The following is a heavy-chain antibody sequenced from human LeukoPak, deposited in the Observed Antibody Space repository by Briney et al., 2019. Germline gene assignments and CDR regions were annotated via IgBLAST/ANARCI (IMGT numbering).Heavy chain of an antibody. V-gene: IGHV1-69*05. J-gene: IGHJ4*02. CDR3: ARRGVLWELLL. CDR2: IIPIFGTA. D-gene: IGHD1-26*01. CDR1: GGTFSSYA. Sequence: ASVKGSCKASGGTFSSYAISWVRQAPGQGLEWMGGIIPIFGTANYAQKFQGRVTITTDESTSTAYMELSSLRSEDTAVYYCARRGVLWELLLWGQGTLVTVSS.